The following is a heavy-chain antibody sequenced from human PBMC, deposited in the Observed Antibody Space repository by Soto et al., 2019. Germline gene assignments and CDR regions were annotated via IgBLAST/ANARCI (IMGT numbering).Heavy chain of an antibody. CDR1: GGSISSSSYY. CDR2: IYYSGST. D-gene: IGHD6-13*01. J-gene: IGHJ6*02. V-gene: IGHV4-39*01. CDR3: ARPVLRSWAKYYYGMDV. Sequence: SETLSLTCTVSGGSISSSSYYWGWIRLPPGKGLEWIGSIYYSGSTYYNPSLKSRVTISVDTSKNQYSLKLSSVTAADTAVYYCARPVLRSWAKYYYGMDVWGQGTTVTVSS.